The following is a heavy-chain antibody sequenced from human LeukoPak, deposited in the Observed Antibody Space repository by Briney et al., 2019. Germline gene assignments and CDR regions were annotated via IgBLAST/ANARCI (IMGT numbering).Heavy chain of an antibody. J-gene: IGHJ4*02. V-gene: IGHV1-46*01. CDR3: ARGRMAGTYVFDY. CDR2: INPSGGST. CDR1: GYTFTSYY. Sequence: ASVKVSCKASGYTFTSYYMHWVRQAPGQGLEWMGIINPSGGSTSYAQKFQGRVTITADESTSTAYMELSSLRSEDTAVYYCARGRMAGTYVFDYWGQGTPVTVSS. D-gene: IGHD1-1*01.